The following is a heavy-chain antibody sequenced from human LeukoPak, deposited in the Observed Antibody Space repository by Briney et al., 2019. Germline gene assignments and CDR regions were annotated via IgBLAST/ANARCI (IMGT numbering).Heavy chain of an antibody. D-gene: IGHD6-19*01. CDR3: ARDNSGWSRDY. V-gene: IGHV3-21*01. CDR1: GFTFSSSS. CDR2: ISGGRSI. J-gene: IGHJ4*02. Sequence: GGSLRLSCVASGFTFSSSSMSWVRQAPGKGLEWVSSISGGRSIYAESVKGRFTISRDTAKNSVYLQMNSLRVEDSALYYRARDNSGWSRDYWGQGTLVTVSA.